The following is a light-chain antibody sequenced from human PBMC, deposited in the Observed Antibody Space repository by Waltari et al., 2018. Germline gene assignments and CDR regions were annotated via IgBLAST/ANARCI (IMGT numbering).Light chain of an antibody. J-gene: IGKJ3*01. CDR2: MGS. CDR1: QSLLYSNGNNY. CDR3: MQALQTRR. V-gene: IGKV2-28*01. Sequence: DVVMTQSPLSLPVTLGQPASISCRSSQSLLYSNGNNYLNWYLQKPGQSPQVLIYMGSNRASGVPGRFNGSGSGTDFTLKISRVEAEDVGIYYCMQALQTRRFGPGTKVDIK.